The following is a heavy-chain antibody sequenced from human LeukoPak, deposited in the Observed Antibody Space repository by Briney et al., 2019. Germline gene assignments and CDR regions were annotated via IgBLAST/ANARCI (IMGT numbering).Heavy chain of an antibody. CDR1: GFTFSGYW. V-gene: IGHV3-74*01. D-gene: IGHD3-10*01. J-gene: IGHJ4*02. Sequence: GGSLRLSCAASGFTFSGYWMHWVRQAPGKGLVWVSRINSDGSSTTYADSVKGRFTISRDNSKNTLDLQMNSLRAEDTAVYYCAKVSSNYYGSGSYQTLDYWGQGTLVTVSS. CDR3: AKVSSNYYGSGSYQTLDY. CDR2: INSDGSST.